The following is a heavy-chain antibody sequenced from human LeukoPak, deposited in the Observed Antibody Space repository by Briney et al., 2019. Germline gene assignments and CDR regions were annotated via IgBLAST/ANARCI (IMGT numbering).Heavy chain of an antibody. V-gene: IGHV4-59*01. CDR3: ARGQNWFDP. J-gene: IGHJ5*02. CDR1: GGSISSYY. Sequence: SETLSLTCTVSGGSISSYYRSWIRQPPGKGLEWIGYIYYSGSTNYNPSLKSRVTISVGTSKNQFSLKLSSVTAADTAVYYCARGQNWFDPWGQGTLVTVSS. CDR2: IYYSGST.